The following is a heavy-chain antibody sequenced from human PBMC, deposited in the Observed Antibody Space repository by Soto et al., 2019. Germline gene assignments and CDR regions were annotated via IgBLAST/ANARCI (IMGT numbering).Heavy chain of an antibody. CDR1: GFTFSSYG. D-gene: IGHD4-17*01. CDR2: ISYDGSNK. J-gene: IGHJ4*02. V-gene: IGHV3-30*18. Sequence: GGSLRLSCAASGFTFSSYGMHWVRQAPGKGLEWVAVISYDGSNKYYADSVKGRFTISRDNSKNTLYLQMNSLRAEDTAVYYCAKATLRDYAFDYWGQGTLVTVSS. CDR3: AKATLRDYAFDY.